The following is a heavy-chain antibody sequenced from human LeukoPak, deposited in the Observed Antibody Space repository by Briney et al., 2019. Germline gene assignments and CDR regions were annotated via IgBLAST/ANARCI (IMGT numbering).Heavy chain of an antibody. CDR3: AKDQYFDWLNWFGP. CDR2: ISGSGGTT. J-gene: IGHJ5*02. D-gene: IGHD3-9*01. Sequence: GGSLRLSCAASGFTFSSFAMSWVRQAPGKGLEWVSAISGSGGTTYYADSVKGRFTISRDNSKNTLYLQMNSLRAEDTAVYYCAKDQYFDWLNWFGPWGQGTLVTVSS. CDR1: GFTFSSFA. V-gene: IGHV3-23*01.